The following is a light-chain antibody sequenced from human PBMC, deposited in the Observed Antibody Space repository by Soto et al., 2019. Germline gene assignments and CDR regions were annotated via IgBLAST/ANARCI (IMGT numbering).Light chain of an antibody. CDR1: QSISSW. V-gene: IGKV1-5*03. Sequence: DIQMTQSPSTLSASVGDRVTITCRASQSISSWLALYQQKPGKAPKLMIYKASSLESGVPTRFSDSGFGTEFTLTINSPQPDDFATYYGQQYNSYPWTFGQGTKVEIK. J-gene: IGKJ1*01. CDR3: QQYNSYPWT. CDR2: KAS.